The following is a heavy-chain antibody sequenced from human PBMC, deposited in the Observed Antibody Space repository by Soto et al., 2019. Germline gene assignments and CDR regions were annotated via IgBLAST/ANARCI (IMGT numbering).Heavy chain of an antibody. J-gene: IGHJ4*02. CDR3: AKPPGGIAVAGTWWFLPLYFDY. Sequence: PGGSLRLSCAASGFTFSSYAMSWVRQAPGKGLEWGSAISGSGGSTYYADSVKGRFTISRDNSKNTLYLQMNSLRAEDTAVYYCAKPPGGIAVAGTWWFLPLYFDYWGQGTLVTVSS. V-gene: IGHV3-23*01. CDR1: GFTFSSYA. D-gene: IGHD6-19*01. CDR2: ISGSGGST.